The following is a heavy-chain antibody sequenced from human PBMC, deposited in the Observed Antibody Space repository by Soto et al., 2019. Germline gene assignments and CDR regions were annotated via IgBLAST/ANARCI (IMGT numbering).Heavy chain of an antibody. CDR2: IIPLFGTA. V-gene: IGHV1-69*01. CDR3: ARSLIAAAGLTYYYYGLDV. J-gene: IGHJ6*02. D-gene: IGHD6-13*01. CDR1: GGTFSNYV. Sequence: QVQLVQSGAEVKKPGSSVKVSCKASGGTFSNYVVTWVRQAPGQGLEWMGGIIPLFGTANYAQEFQGRVTITADESTSTAYMELSSLRSEDTAVYYCARSLIAAAGLTYYYYGLDVWRQGTTVTVSS.